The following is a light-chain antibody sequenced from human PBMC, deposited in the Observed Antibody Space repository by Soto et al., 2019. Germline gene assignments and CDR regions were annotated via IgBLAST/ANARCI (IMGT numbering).Light chain of an antibody. V-gene: IGKV3-11*01. J-gene: IGKJ5*01. CDR1: QTVGKY. CDR2: DAS. Sequence: DIELTQSPATLSSSPGDRVTLSCRASQTVGKYLGWYQHSPGQGPRLLVYDASNRATGVPARFSGSGSETDLTPPTSSRQPEDFAAYYCQQRHHWPFTFGQGTRLDIK. CDR3: QQRHHWPFT.